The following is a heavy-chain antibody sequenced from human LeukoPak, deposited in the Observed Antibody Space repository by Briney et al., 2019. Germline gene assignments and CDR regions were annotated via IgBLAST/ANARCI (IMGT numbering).Heavy chain of an antibody. Sequence: GGSLRLSCAASGFTFSSYEMNWVRQAPGKGLEWVSYISSSGSTIYYADSVKGRFTISRDNAKNSLYLQMNSLRAEDTAVYYWARDPGGSGWSLGRWFDPWGQGTLVTVSS. CDR1: GFTFSSYE. J-gene: IGHJ5*02. V-gene: IGHV3-48*03. CDR2: ISSSGSTI. CDR3: ARDPGGSGWSLGRWFDP. D-gene: IGHD6-19*01.